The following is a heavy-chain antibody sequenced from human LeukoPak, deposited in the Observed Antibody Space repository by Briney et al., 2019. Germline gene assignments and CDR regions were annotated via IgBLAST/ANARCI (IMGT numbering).Heavy chain of an antibody. J-gene: IGHJ4*02. Sequence: SETLSLTCAVYGESFSGYYWTWIRQPPGKGLEWIGEINDSGRTSCNPSLKSRVTISVDTSKNQFSLKLRSVAAADTAVYYCASYYHDSSGHYQYYFDSWGQGTLVTVSS. CDR1: GESFSGYY. CDR2: INDSGRT. CDR3: ASYYHDSSGHYQYYFDS. D-gene: IGHD3-22*01. V-gene: IGHV4-34*01.